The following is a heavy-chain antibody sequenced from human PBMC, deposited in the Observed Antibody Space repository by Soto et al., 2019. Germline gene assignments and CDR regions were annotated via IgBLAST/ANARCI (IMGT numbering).Heavy chain of an antibody. D-gene: IGHD3-3*01. Sequence: SETLSLTCTVSGGSISTSSYFWGWIRQPPGKGLEWIRSSYYSGSTYYNPSLKSRVTISVDTSKNQFSLKLSSVTAADTAVYYCASSLRYYDFWSGYDGASDYYYYGMDVWGDGTTVTVSS. J-gene: IGHJ6*04. CDR2: SYYSGST. V-gene: IGHV4-39*01. CDR3: ASSLRYYDFWSGYDGASDYYYYGMDV. CDR1: GGSISTSSYF.